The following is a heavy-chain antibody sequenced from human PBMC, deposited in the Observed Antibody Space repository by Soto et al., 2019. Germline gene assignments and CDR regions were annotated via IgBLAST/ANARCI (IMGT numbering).Heavy chain of an antibody. CDR3: ARDQKSILLSSTPAAHYYYYYGMDV. Sequence: QVQLVQSGAEVKKPGSSVKVSCKASGGTFSSYAISWVRQAPGQGLEWMGGIIPIFGTANYAQKFQGRVTITADESTSTAYMELSSLRSEDTAVYYCARDQKSILLSSTPAAHYYYYYGMDVWGQGTTVTVSS. J-gene: IGHJ6*02. CDR1: GGTFSSYA. CDR2: IIPIFGTA. V-gene: IGHV1-69*01. D-gene: IGHD2-2*01.